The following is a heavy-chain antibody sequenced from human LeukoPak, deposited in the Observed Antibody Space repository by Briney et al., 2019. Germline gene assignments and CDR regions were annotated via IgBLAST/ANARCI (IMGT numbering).Heavy chain of an antibody. CDR2: INPTGGST. V-gene: IGHV1-46*01. Sequence: GASVKVSCKASGYTFPSYFMHWVRQAPGQGLEWMGIINPTGGSTTYAQKFQGRVTMTRDTSASTAYMELSSLRSEDTAVYYCARNLQVLRFLEWLSPFDYWGQGTLVTVSS. J-gene: IGHJ4*02. CDR3: ARNLQVLRFLEWLSPFDY. D-gene: IGHD3-3*01. CDR1: GYTFPSYF.